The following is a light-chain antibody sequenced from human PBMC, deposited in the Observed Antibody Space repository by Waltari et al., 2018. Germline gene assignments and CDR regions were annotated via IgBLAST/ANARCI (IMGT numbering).Light chain of an antibody. J-gene: IGLJ2*01. CDR2: RDA. Sequence: SYDLTQPPSVSVSPGQTASISCSGDNLGDKYISWFQHQPGQPPVLVIFRDAKRPSGIPERFSGSNSGNTATLTISGTQAMDEADYYCQAWDTGTAGVVFGGGTKLTVL. CDR1: NLGDKY. V-gene: IGLV3-1*01. CDR3: QAWDTGTAGVV.